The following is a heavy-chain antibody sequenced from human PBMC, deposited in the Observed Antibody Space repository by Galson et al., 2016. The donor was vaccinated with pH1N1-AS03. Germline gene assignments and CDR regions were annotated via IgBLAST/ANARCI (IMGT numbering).Heavy chain of an antibody. Sequence: ETLSLTCSVFGSTTSLFYWNWIRHPPGKGLEWIGFIHHSGSTNYNPSLKSRVTISIDTSMNQFSLKLSSVTAADTAVYYCARDTGGWYFDLWGRGTLVTVSS. CDR3: ARDTGGWYFDL. D-gene: IGHD1-1*01. J-gene: IGHJ2*01. CDR1: GSTTSLFY. CDR2: IHHSGST. V-gene: IGHV4-59*01.